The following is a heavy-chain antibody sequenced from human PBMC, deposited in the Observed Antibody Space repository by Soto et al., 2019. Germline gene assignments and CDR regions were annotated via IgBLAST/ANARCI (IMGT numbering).Heavy chain of an antibody. J-gene: IGHJ2*01. D-gene: IGHD2-8*01. CDR2: IDTSGTYT. Sequence: EVQLVESGGGLVKPGGSLRLSCAASGFTFNNYNMNWVRQAPGKGLEWVASIDTSGTYTNYADSVRGRFTISRDNAKKSLYLERSSLRDEDTAVYYCASEETKRSYWYFDRWGRGTLVTVS. CDR1: GFTFNNYN. CDR3: ASEETKRSYWYFDR. V-gene: IGHV3-21*01.